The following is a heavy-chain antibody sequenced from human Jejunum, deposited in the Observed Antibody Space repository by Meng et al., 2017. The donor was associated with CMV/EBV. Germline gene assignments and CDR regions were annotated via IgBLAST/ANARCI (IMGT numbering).Heavy chain of an antibody. V-gene: IGHV2-5*01. D-gene: IGHD5-24*01. CDR2: IYWNGDK. CDR1: GVSLTTSGVA. J-gene: IGHJ4*02. Sequence: SGVSLTTSGVAGGWSRQPPGKALEWLAHIYWNGDKYYSTSLKSRLTITKDTSKNQVVLTMTNVDPVDTATYYCAHLDGTTWYYYDYWGQGTLVTVSS. CDR3: AHLDGTTWYYYDY.